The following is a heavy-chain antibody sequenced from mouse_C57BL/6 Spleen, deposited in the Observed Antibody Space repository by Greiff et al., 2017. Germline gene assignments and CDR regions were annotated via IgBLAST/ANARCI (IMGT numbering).Heavy chain of an antibody. Sequence: QVQLQQSGAELARPGASVKLSCKASGYTFTSYTMHWVKQRPGRGLEWIGNINPSSGNTKYNQKFKDKATLTADKSSSTAYMQLSSLTSEDSAVYYCARVYGSSYYFDYWGQGTTLTVSS. D-gene: IGHD1-1*01. V-gene: IGHV1-4*01. CDR3: ARVYGSSYYFDY. J-gene: IGHJ2*01. CDR1: GYTFTSYT. CDR2: INPSSGNT.